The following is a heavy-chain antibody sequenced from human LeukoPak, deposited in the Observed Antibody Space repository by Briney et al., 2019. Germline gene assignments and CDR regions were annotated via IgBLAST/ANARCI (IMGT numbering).Heavy chain of an antibody. D-gene: IGHD5/OR15-5a*01. V-gene: IGHV3-21*01. CDR3: ARDGVSTILDY. Sequence: GGSLRLSCAASGFTFSSYNMNWVRQAPGKGLEWVSSISVGSGSYIYYADSVKGRFTISRDNVKNSLYLHMNGLRAEDTAVYYCARDGVSTILDYWGQGTLVTVSS. CDR1: GFTFSSYN. J-gene: IGHJ4*02. CDR2: ISVGSGSYI.